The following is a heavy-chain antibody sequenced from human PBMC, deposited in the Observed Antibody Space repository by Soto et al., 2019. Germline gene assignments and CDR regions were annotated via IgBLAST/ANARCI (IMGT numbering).Heavy chain of an antibody. CDR1: GGPISSSSYY. V-gene: IGHV4-39*01. J-gene: IGHJ4*02. D-gene: IGHD3-3*01. CDR3: ARHNYDFWSGYSDY. Sequence: SETLSLTCTVSGGPISSSSYYWGWIRQPPGKGLEWIGSIFYSGSTYYNPSLKSRVTISVDTSKNQFSLKLSSVTAADTAVYYCARHNYDFWSGYSDYWGQGTLVTVSS. CDR2: IFYSGST.